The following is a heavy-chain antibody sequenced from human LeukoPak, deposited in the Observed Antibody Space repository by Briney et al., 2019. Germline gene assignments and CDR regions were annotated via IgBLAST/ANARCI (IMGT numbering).Heavy chain of an antibody. J-gene: IGHJ4*02. V-gene: IGHV3-30*18. Sequence: PGRSLRLSCAASGFTFSSYGMHWVRQAPGKGLEWVAVISYDGSNKYYADSVKGRFTISRDNSKNTLYLQMNCLRAEDTAVYYCAKDGNDFTYYFDYWGQGTLVTASS. CDR2: ISYDGSNK. CDR3: AKDGNDFTYYFDY. D-gene: IGHD1-26*01. CDR1: GFTFSSYG.